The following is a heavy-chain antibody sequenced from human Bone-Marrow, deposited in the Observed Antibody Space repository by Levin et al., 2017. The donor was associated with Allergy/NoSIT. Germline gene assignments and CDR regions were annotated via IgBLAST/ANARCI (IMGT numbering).Heavy chain of an antibody. J-gene: IGHJ4*02. D-gene: IGHD3-3*02. CDR2: IYYSGST. CDR3: ARESHFWSGFVDY. CDR1: AVYRWRYY. Sequence: SCTVSAVYRWRYYWVWTEDAPKKGLEWIGYIYYSGSTNYNPSLKSRVTISVDTSKNQFSLKLSSVTAADTAVYYCARESHFWSGFVDYWGQGTLVTVSS. V-gene: IGHV4-59*13.